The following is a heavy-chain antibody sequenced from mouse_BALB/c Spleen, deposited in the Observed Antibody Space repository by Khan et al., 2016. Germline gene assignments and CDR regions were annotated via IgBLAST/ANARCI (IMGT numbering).Heavy chain of an antibody. J-gene: IGHJ2*01. CDR3: AREGWLLGYFDY. Sequence: VQLQESGAELARPGASVKMSCKASGYTFTSYTMHWVKQGPGQGLEWIGYVIPSNAYTNYNQKFKDKATLTADKSSSTAYMQRSSLTSEDSAVYYCAREGWLLGYFDYWGQGTTLTVSS. D-gene: IGHD2-3*01. CDR2: VIPSNAYT. V-gene: IGHV1-4*01. CDR1: GYTFTSYT.